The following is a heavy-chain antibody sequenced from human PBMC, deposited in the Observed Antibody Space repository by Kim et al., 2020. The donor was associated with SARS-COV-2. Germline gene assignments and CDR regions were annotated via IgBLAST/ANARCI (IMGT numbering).Heavy chain of an antibody. V-gene: IGHV3-13*04. D-gene: IGHD6-19*01. Sequence: GGSLRLSCAASGFTFSSYDMHWVRQATGKGLEWVSAIGTAGDTYYPGSVKGRFTISRENAKNSLYLQMNSLRAGDTAVYYCARRARSGWYLEWYFDLWGRGTLVTVSS. CDR3: ARRARSGWYLEWYFDL. J-gene: IGHJ2*01. CDR1: GFTFSSYD. CDR2: IGTAGDT.